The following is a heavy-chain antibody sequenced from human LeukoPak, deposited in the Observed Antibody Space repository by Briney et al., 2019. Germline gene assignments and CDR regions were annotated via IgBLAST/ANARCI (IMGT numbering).Heavy chain of an antibody. Sequence: PSETLSLTCIVSGGPISSGDYYWSWTRQPPGKGLEWIGYIYYSGSTYYNPSLKSRVTISVDTSKNQFSLKLSSVTAADTAVYYCARGDYYDSSGYVIDYWGQGTLVTVSS. CDR1: GGPISSGDYY. D-gene: IGHD3-22*01. CDR2: IYYSGST. J-gene: IGHJ4*02. CDR3: ARGDYYDSSGYVIDY. V-gene: IGHV4-30-4*01.